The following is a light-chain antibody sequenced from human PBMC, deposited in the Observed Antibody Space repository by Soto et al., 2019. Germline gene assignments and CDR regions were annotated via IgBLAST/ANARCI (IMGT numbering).Light chain of an antibody. J-gene: IGKJ4*01. V-gene: IGKV3-15*01. CDR3: QRYNNWPLT. Sequence: EIVLTQSAAALSVSPGERVTLSCRASQGIGDTLAWYQRKPGQTPRLPNYDSSTRAIGIPIRFSGSRSGTEFILTINGLQFEDFAVYYCQRYNNWPLTFGGGTKVDIK. CDR2: DSS. CDR1: QGIGDT.